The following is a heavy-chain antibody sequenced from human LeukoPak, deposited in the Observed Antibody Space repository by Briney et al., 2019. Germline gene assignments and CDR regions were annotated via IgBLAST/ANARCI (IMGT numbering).Heavy chain of an antibody. J-gene: IGHJ4*02. D-gene: IGHD3-22*01. Sequence: ASVKVSCKASGYTFTTFGISWVRQAPGQGLEWMGWISAYNGHTTYAQEFQGRVSMTTDTSTSTAYMELRSLKSDDTAVYYCARGSTARYYYDSSGYYRGAVDYWGQGTLVTLSS. CDR1: GYTFTTFG. V-gene: IGHV1-18*01. CDR2: ISAYNGHT. CDR3: ARGSTARYYYDSSGYYRGAVDY.